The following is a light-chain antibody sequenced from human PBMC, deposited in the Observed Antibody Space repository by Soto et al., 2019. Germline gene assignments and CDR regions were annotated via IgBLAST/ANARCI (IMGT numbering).Light chain of an antibody. V-gene: IGKV1-5*01. CDR3: QQYHTYRA. Sequence: DIQMTQSPSTLSASVGDRVTITCRASQSIATWLAWYQQKPGKAPNLLIYDASNLQSGVPSRFSGSGSGTEFTLTISSLQPDDFVTYYCQQYHTYRAFGQGTKVEIK. J-gene: IGKJ1*01. CDR2: DAS. CDR1: QSIATW.